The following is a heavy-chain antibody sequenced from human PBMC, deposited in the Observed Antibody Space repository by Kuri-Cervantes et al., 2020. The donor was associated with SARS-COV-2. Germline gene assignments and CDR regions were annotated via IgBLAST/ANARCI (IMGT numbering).Heavy chain of an antibody. D-gene: IGHD3-3*01. J-gene: IGHJ3*02. CDR3: ARGDDFWSGPLDAFDI. CDR2: IKQDGSEK. Sequence: GESLKISCAASGFTFTTFAMNWVRQAPGKGLEWVANIKQDGSEKYYVDSVKGRFTISRDNAKNSLYLQMNSLRAEDTAVYYCARGDDFWSGPLDAFDIWGQGTMVTVSS. V-gene: IGHV3-7*01. CDR1: GFTFTTFA.